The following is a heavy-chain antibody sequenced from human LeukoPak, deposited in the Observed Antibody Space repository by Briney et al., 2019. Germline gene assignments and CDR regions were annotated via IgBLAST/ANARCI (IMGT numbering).Heavy chain of an antibody. V-gene: IGHV3-48*01. D-gene: IGHD4-17*01. Sequence: GWSLTLSCAASGFTFSSYSLNWLGQAPGKGLEWVSYISHSSSTIHYADSVKGRFTISSDNAKKSLYLQMNILSAWGSAVYFCSRDRLHYGEYEKTFDYWGQGTLVTVYS. CDR2: ISHSSSTI. J-gene: IGHJ4*02. CDR1: GFTFSSYS. CDR3: SRDRLHYGEYEKTFDY.